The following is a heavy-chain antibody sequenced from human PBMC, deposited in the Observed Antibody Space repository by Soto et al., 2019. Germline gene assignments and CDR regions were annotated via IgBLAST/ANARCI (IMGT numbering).Heavy chain of an antibody. CDR2: MSSRRSYI. Sequence: GGSLRLSCVASGFTFSSHSMNWVRQAPGKGLGWISSMSSRRSYIYYADSVKGRFTISRDNAKNSLYLQMNSLRAEDTAVYYCARDGMLGATEDWGQGTLVTVS. D-gene: IGHD1-26*01. CDR1: GFTFSSHS. CDR3: ARDGMLGATED. J-gene: IGHJ4*02. V-gene: IGHV3-21*01.